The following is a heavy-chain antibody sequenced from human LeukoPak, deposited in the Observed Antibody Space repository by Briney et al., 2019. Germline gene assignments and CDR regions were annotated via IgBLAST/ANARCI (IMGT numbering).Heavy chain of an antibody. J-gene: IGHJ4*02. V-gene: IGHV2-70*04. CDR3: ARIRVGQWLLLDY. Sequence: SGPALVKPTQTLTLTCTFSGFSLSTSGMRVSWIRQPPGKALEWLARIDWDDDKFYSTSLKTRLTISKDTSKNQVVLTMTNMDPVDTATYYCARIRVGQWLLLDYWGQGTLATVSS. CDR2: IDWDDDK. CDR1: GFSLSTSGMR. D-gene: IGHD3-22*01.